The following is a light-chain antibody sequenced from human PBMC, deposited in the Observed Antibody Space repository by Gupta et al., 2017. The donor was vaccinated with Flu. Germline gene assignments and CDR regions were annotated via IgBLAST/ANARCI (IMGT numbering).Light chain of an antibody. Sequence: TLSVSPGERVTRSCRASQSVLNNLAWYQQKPGQAPRLLIYGASTRVTGIPARFSGSGYGTEFTLTISSRQSEDLAVYYCQQYNIWPLWTFGQGTKVEIK. CDR3: QQYNIWPLWT. CDR2: GAS. J-gene: IGKJ1*01. CDR1: QSVLNN. V-gene: IGKV3-15*01.